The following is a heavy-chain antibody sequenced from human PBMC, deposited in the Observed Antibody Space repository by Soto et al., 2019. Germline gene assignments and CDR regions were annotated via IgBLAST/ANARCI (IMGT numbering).Heavy chain of an antibody. J-gene: IGHJ4*02. CDR2: ISTSSSVI. CDR3: ARGYRTIDD. D-gene: IGHD4-17*01. V-gene: IGHV3-48*02. CDR1: GFTFSSYI. Sequence: EVQLVESGGGLVQPGGSLRLSCAASGFTFSSYIMHWVRQAPGKVLEWVSYISTSSSVIYYADSVKGRFTISRDNAKNSLYLQMNSLRDEDTAVYYCARGYRTIDDWGQGTLVTVSS.